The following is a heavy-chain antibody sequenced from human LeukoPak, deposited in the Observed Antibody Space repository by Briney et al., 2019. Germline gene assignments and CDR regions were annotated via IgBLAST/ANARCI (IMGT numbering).Heavy chain of an antibody. CDR1: GGSFSGYF. J-gene: IGHJ3*02. CDR3: ARDGYCSSTSCYDAFDI. CDR2: IYTSGST. V-gene: IGHV4-59*10. Sequence: PSGTLSLTCAVYGGSFSGYFWSWIRQPAGKGLEWIGRIYTSGSTNYNPSLKSRVTISVDTSKNQFSLKLSSVTAADTAVYYCARDGYCSSTSCYDAFDIWGQGTMVTVSS. D-gene: IGHD2-2*03.